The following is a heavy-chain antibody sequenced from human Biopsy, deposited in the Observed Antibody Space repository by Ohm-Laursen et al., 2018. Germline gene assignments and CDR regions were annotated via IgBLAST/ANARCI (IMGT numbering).Heavy chain of an antibody. CDR2: INPSGRT. J-gene: IGHJ6*02. CDR3: VRGVDYYDPYYYYALDV. D-gene: IGHD3-22*01. Sequence: SDTLSLTCAVYGDSFNGYYWSWIRQTPGKGLEWIGEINPSGRTNYNPSLKSRVTISVDTSKNQFSLKVRSVTAADTAVYYCVRGVDYYDPYYYYALDVWGQGTTVTVSS. V-gene: IGHV4-34*01. CDR1: GDSFNGYY.